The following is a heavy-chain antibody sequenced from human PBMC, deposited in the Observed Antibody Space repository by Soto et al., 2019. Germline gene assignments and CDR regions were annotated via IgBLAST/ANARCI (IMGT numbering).Heavy chain of an antibody. CDR2: ISGSGGST. J-gene: IGHJ4*02. CDR1: GFTFSSYA. Sequence: GGSLRLSCAASGFTFSSYAMSWVRQAPGKGLEWVSAISGSGGSTYYADSVKGRFTISRDNSKNTLYLQMNSLRAEDTAVYYCAKDGFYYYDSSGSHYWGQGTLVTVSS. V-gene: IGHV3-23*01. D-gene: IGHD3-22*01. CDR3: AKDGFYYYDSSGSHY.